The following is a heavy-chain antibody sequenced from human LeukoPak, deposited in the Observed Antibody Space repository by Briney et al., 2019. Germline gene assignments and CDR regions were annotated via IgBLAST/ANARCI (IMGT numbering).Heavy chain of an antibody. CDR2: VYYSGST. V-gene: IGHV4-59*01. Sequence: SETLSLTCTVSGGSISSYYWSWIRQPPGKGLEWIGYVYYSGSTNYNPSLKSRVTISVDTSKNRFTLKLSSVTAADTAVYYCASYSSLSLQPQYWGQGALVTVTS. CDR3: ASYSSLSLQPQY. J-gene: IGHJ4*02. CDR1: GGSISSYY. D-gene: IGHD2-15*01.